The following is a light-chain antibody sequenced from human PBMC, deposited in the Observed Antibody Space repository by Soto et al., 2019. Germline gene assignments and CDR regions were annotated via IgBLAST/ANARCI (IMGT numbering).Light chain of an antibody. CDR2: DAF. J-gene: IGKJ5*01. Sequence: EIVLTQSPGTLSLSPGERGTLSCRASQTVTKNYLGWYQQKPGQAPRLLMYDAFNRATGIPDRFSGSGSGTDFILTISRLEPEDFAVYYCQQYDNSPQVTFGQGTRLEIK. CDR3: QQYDNSPQVT. V-gene: IGKV3-20*01. CDR1: QTVTKNY.